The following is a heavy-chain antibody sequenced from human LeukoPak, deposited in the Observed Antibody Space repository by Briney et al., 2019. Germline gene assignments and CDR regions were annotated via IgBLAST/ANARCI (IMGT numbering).Heavy chain of an antibody. V-gene: IGHV3-21*01. CDR2: ISSSSSYI. CDR3: AREGGPSAAAGSFDY. J-gene: IGHJ4*02. Sequence: TGGSLRLSCAASGFTFSSYSMNWVRQAPGKGLEWVSSISSSSSYIYYADSVEGRFTISRDNAKNSLYLQMNSLRAEDTAVYYCAREGGPSAAAGSFDYWGQGTLVTVSS. CDR1: GFTFSSYS. D-gene: IGHD6-13*01.